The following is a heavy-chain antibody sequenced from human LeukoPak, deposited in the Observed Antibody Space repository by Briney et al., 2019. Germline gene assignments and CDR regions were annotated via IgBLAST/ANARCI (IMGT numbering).Heavy chain of an antibody. D-gene: IGHD6-19*01. CDR3: AKDSSGRQPSTDFDY. V-gene: IGHV3-23*01. CDR2: ISGSGGST. Sequence: GGSLRLSCAASGFTFSSYAMSWVRQAPGKGLVWVSAISGSGGSTYYADSVKGRFTISRDNSKNTLYLQMNSLRAEDTAVYYCAKDSSGRQPSTDFDYWGQGTLVTVSS. J-gene: IGHJ4*02. CDR1: GFTFSSYA.